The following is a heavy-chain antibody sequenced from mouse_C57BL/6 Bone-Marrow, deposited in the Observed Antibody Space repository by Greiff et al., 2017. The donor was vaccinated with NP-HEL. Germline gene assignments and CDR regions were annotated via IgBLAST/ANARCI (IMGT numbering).Heavy chain of an antibody. CDR2: IDPSDSET. J-gene: IGHJ2*01. CDR3: ARNYGSSLDY. CDR1: GYTFTSYW. D-gene: IGHD1-1*01. Sequence: QVQLKQPGAELVRPGSSVKLSCKASGYTFTSYWMHWVKQRPIQGLEWIGNIDPSDSETHYNQKFKDKATLTVDKSSSTAYMQLSSLTSEDSAVYYCARNYGSSLDYWGQGTTLTVSS. V-gene: IGHV1-52*01.